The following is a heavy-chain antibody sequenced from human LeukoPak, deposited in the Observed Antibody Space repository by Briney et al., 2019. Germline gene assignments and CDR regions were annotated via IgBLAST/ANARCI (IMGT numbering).Heavy chain of an antibody. V-gene: IGHV3-30*02. D-gene: IGHD2-21*02. Sequence: GGSLRLSCAASGFTLSSYSMNCVRQAPGKGLGWVAFIRYDGSNKYYADSVKGRFTISRDNSKNTLYLQMNSLRAEDTAVYYCAKDSHIVVVTAIAYYFDYWGQGTLVTVSS. CDR1: GFTLSSYS. CDR3: AKDSHIVVVTAIAYYFDY. J-gene: IGHJ4*02. CDR2: IRYDGSNK.